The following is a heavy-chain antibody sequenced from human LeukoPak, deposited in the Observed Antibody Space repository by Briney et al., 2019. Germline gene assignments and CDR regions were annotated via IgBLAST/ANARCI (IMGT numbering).Heavy chain of an antibody. D-gene: IGHD3-22*01. V-gene: IGHV3-15*01. CDR1: GFTFSNAW. CDR3: TTDEWETSYYCDSPYGDY. Sequence: GGSLRLSCAASGFTFSNAWMSWVRQAPGTGLEWVGRIKSKTDGGTTDYAARVKGRFTISRDDSKNTLYLQMNSLKTEDTAVYYCTTDEWETSYYCDSPYGDYWGQGTLVTVSS. CDR2: IKSKTDGGTT. J-gene: IGHJ4*02.